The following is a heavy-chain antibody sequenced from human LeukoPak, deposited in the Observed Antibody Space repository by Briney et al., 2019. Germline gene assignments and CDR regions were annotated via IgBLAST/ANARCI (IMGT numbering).Heavy chain of an antibody. V-gene: IGHV4-59*01. Sequence: KPSETLSLTCTVSGGSISSYYWSWIRQPPGKGLKWIGYIYYSGGTNYNPSLKSRVTISVDTSKNQFSLKLSSVTAADTAVYYCAREHGDYLENWFDPWGQGTLVTVSS. CDR2: IYYSGGT. J-gene: IGHJ5*02. D-gene: IGHD4-17*01. CDR3: AREHGDYLENWFDP. CDR1: GGSISSYY.